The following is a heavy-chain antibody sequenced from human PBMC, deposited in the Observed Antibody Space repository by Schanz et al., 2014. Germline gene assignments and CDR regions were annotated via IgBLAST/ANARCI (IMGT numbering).Heavy chain of an antibody. D-gene: IGHD7-27*01. J-gene: IGHJ3*02. V-gene: IGHV3-7*03. Sequence: EVQLVESGGGLVQPGGSLRLSCAASGFTFTNYWMTWVRQAPGKGLEWVANINLDGSGKIYLGSVRGRFAISRDDAQNSVYLEMTSLRGEDTAVYYCARENLNWEAFDIWGQGTVVTVSS. CDR3: ARENLNWEAFDI. CDR2: INLDGSGK. CDR1: GFTFTNYW.